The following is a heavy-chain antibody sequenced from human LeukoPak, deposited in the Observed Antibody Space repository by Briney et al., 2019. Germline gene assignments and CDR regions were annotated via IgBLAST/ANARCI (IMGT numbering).Heavy chain of an antibody. CDR2: INHSGTT. J-gene: IGHJ4*02. V-gene: IGHV4-34*01. D-gene: IGHD6-13*01. Sequence: SETLSLTCAVYGGSLSGYYWSGIRQPPGKGLEWIGEINHSGTTNYNPSLKSRVTISVDTSKNQFSLKLSSVTAADTAVYYCARVDRYSSSLPFDFPGQGTLFTVSS. CDR3: ARVDRYSSSLPFDF. CDR1: GGSLSGYY.